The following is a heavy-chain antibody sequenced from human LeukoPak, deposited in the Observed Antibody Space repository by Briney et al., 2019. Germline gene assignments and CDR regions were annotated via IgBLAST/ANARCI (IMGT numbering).Heavy chain of an antibody. V-gene: IGHV4-4*07. CDR2: IYTSGST. CDR3: ARSRRYFDWLLSRGLYYFDY. CDR1: GGSISSYY. J-gene: IGHJ4*02. D-gene: IGHD3-9*01. Sequence: PSETLSLTCTVSGGSISSYYWSWIRQPAGKGLEWIGRIYTSGSTNYNPSLKSRVTMSVDTSKNQFSLKLSSVTAADTAVYYCARSRRYFDWLLSRGLYYFDYWGQGTLVTVSS.